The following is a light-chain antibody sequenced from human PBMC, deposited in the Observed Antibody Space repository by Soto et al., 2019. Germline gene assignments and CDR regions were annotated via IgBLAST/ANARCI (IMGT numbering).Light chain of an antibody. CDR3: QQYGSSPRT. CDR2: GAS. CDR1: QSVSSSS. J-gene: IGKJ1*01. Sequence: PGERATLSCRASQSVSSSSLAWYQQKPGQAPRLGIYGASSRATGIPDRFSGSGSGTDFTLTISRLEPEDFAVYYCQQYGSSPRTFGQGTKVEIK. V-gene: IGKV3-20*01.